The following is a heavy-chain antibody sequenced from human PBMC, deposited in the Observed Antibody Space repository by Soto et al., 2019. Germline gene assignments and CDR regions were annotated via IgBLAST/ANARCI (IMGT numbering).Heavy chain of an antibody. V-gene: IGHV1-69*06. CDR2: IIPISGTA. CDR1: GGSSKNYA. D-gene: IGHD2-21*02. Sequence: QVQLVQSGAEVKKPGSSVKVSYKASGGSSKNYAISWVRQAPGQGLEWMGGIIPISGTADYAQKFQGRLTITADKSTNTAYMELSSLRSEDTAVYYCARDMTVFTVPYFDYWGQGTLVTVSS. CDR3: ARDMTVFTVPYFDY. J-gene: IGHJ4*02.